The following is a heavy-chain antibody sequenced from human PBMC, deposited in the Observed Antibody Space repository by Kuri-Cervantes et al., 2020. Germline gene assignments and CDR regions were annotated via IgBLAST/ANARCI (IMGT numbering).Heavy chain of an antibody. Sequence: GESLKISCAASGFTFSSYEMNWVRQAPGKGLEWVSYISSSGSTIYYADSVKGRFTISRDNAKNSLYLQMNSLRAEDTALYYCAKDTVAAAGRGGIFDYWGQGTLVTVSS. D-gene: IGHD6-13*01. CDR2: ISSSGSTI. CDR3: AKDTVAAAGRGGIFDY. J-gene: IGHJ4*02. CDR1: GFTFSSYE. V-gene: IGHV3-48*03.